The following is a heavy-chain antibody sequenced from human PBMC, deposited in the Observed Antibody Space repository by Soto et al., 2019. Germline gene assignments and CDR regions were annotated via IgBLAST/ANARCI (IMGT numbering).Heavy chain of an antibody. CDR2: ISGGGGST. V-gene: IGHV3-23*01. CDR1: GFPFSSYV. D-gene: IGHD3-10*01. CDR3: AKAVTLVRGMNPYSYGLDV. J-gene: IGHJ6*02. Sequence: PGGSLRLSCAVSGFPFSSYVMTWVRQAPGKGLEWVSVISGGGGSTNYAESVKGRFTISRDNSENTLYLQMNSLRAEDTAVYYCAKAVTLVRGMNPYSYGLDVWGQGTTVTVSS.